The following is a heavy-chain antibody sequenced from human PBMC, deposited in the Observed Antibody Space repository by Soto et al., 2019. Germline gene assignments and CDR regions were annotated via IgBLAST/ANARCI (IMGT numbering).Heavy chain of an antibody. CDR3: AISTGGFGGLCVVPSDY. D-gene: IGHD3-16*01. CDR1: GFTYESYA. V-gene: IGHV3-23*01. Sequence: EVQLLESGGGLVQPGGSLRLSCAASGFTYESYAMSWVRQAPGKGLEWVSGINSGGTVAHYADSVKGRFAISRDNSKNTLSLEMNSLRVDDTGLYYCAISTGGFGGLCVVPSDYWGQGTLVTVSS. CDR2: INSGGTVA. J-gene: IGHJ4*02.